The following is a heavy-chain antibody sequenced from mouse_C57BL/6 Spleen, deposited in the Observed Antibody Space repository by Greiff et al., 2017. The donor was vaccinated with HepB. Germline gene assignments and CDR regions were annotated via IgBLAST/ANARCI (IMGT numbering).Heavy chain of an antibody. CDR2: IDPSDSYT. CDR3: ARGGAMGC. Sequence: VKLQQPGAELVKSGASVKLSCKASGYTFTSYWMQWVKQRPGQGLEWIGEIDPSDSYTNYNQKFKGKATLIVDTSSSTAYMQLSSLTSEGSAVYYCARGGAMGCWGDLTSVTVS. CDR1: GYTFTSYW. J-gene: IGHJ4*01. V-gene: IGHV1-50*01.